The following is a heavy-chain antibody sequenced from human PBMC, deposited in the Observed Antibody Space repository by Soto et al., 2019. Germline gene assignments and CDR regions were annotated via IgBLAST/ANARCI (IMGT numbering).Heavy chain of an antibody. J-gene: IGHJ6*02. Sequence: QVQLVQSGGEVKKPGASVKVSCKASGYTFTTSGVSWVRQAPGQGLEWMGWVSGYNGNTKYEEKFQDRVTRTTDTSTSPAYLELRRLTTDDAAVYYCARAGELPYYYYGMDVWGQGTTVIVSS. CDR2: VSGYNGNT. CDR3: ARAGELPYYYYGMDV. D-gene: IGHD1-7*01. CDR1: GYTFTTSG. V-gene: IGHV1-18*01.